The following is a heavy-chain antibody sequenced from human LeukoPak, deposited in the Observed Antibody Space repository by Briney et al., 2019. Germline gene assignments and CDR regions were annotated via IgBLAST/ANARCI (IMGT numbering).Heavy chain of an antibody. J-gene: IGHJ4*02. CDR3: ARDMDSGPDFFDY. CDR2: INPHSGGT. D-gene: IGHD1-26*01. V-gene: IGHV1-2*02. Sequence: ASVKVSCKASGYTFTDYYMHWVRQAPGQGLEWMGWINPHSGGTDHAQKFQGRVAMTRDTSISTAYMELSRLRSDDTAVYYCARDMDSGPDFFDYWGLGTLVTVSS. CDR1: GYTFTDYY.